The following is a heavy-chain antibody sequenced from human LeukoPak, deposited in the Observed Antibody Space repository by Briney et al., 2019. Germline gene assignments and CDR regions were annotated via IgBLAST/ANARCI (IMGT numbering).Heavy chain of an antibody. CDR3: ARGPDFWSGYYHAFDI. V-gene: IGHV3-23*01. CDR2: ISGSGGST. CDR1: GFTVSRYA. Sequence: GGSLRLSCAASGFTVSRYAMSWVRQAPGKGLEWVSGISGSGGSTYYADSVKGRFTISRDNSKNTLYLQMGSLRAEDMAVYYCARGPDFWSGYYHAFDIWVQGTMVTVSS. D-gene: IGHD3-3*01. J-gene: IGHJ3*02.